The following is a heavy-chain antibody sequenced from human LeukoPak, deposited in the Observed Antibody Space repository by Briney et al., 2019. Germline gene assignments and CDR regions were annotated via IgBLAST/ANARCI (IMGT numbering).Heavy chain of an antibody. CDR1: GDSVSSNSAA. J-gene: IGHJ6*03. Sequence: SQTLSLTCAISGDSVSSNSAAWNWIRQSPSRGLEWLGRTYYRSKWYNDYAVSVKSRITINPDTSKNQFSQQLNSVTPEDTAVYYCARSRAGPTVTTYLWGYYYYYMDVWGKGTTVTVS. CDR3: ARSRAGPTVTTYLWGYYYYYMDV. CDR2: TYYRSKWYN. V-gene: IGHV6-1*01. D-gene: IGHD4-17*01.